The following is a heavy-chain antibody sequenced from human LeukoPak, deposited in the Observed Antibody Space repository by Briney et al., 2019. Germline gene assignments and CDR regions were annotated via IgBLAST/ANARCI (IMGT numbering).Heavy chain of an antibody. CDR1: ASTFGNPA. V-gene: IGHV3-64D*09. D-gene: IGHD5-24*01. CDR3: VQDWVATIVAPRHFDH. CDR2: ISSNGGNT. Sequence: GGSLRPSWSPSASTFGNPAMHSARRAPGKGLQYVSGISSNGGNTYYADSVKGRITISRDNSKNTLYLQMSSLRAEDTAVYYCVQDWVATIVAPRHFDHWGQGTPVTVSS. J-gene: IGHJ4*02.